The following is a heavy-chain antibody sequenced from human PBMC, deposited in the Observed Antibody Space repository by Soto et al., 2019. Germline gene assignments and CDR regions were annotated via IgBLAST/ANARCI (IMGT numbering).Heavy chain of an antibody. D-gene: IGHD4-17*01. CDR2: IYSGGST. Sequence: EVQLVESGGGLIQPGGSLRLSCAASGFTVSSNYMSWVRQAPGKGLEWVSVIYSGGSTYYADSVKGRFTISRDNSKNTLYLQMNSLRAEDTAVYYCARELGGDGDYDYYYYGMDVWGQGTTVTVSS. CDR3: ARELGGDGDYDYYYYGMDV. J-gene: IGHJ6*02. V-gene: IGHV3-53*01. CDR1: GFTVSSNY.